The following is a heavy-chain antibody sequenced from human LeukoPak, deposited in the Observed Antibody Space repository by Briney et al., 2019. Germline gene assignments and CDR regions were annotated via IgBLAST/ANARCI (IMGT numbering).Heavy chain of an antibody. CDR2: IKSKTDGGTT. CDR3: TTDRYYDSSGYSDAFDI. Sequence: GGSLRLSCAASGFTFSNAWMSWVRQAPGKGLEWVGRIKSKTDGGTTDYAAPVKGRFTILRDDSKNTLYLQMNSLKTEDTAVYYCTTDRYYDSSGYSDAFDIWGQGTMVTVSS. D-gene: IGHD3-22*01. J-gene: IGHJ3*02. V-gene: IGHV3-15*01. CDR1: GFTFSNAW.